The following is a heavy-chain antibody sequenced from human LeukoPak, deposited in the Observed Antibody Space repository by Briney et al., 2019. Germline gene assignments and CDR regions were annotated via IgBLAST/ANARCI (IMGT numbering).Heavy chain of an antibody. Sequence: PSQTLSLTCTVSGGSISSGSYYWSWIRQPAGKGLEWIGYIYYSGSTNYNPSLKSRVTISVDTSKNQFSLKLSSVTAADTAVYYCARAPFDDAFDIWGQGTMVTVSS. CDR3: ARAPFDDAFDI. CDR2: IYYSGST. CDR1: GGSISSGSYY. D-gene: IGHD2/OR15-2a*01. V-gene: IGHV4-61*10. J-gene: IGHJ3*02.